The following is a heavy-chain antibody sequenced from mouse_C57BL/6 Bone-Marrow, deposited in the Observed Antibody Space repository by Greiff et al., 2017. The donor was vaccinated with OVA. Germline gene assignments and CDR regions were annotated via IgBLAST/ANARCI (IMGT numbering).Heavy chain of an antibody. Sequence: EVKLVESGGGLVQPGGSLSLSCAASGFTFTDYYMSWVRQPPGKALEWLGFIRNKANGYTTEYSASVKGRFTISRDNSQSILYLQMNALRAEDSATYYCARTGLLYSNYGYAMDYWGQGTSVTVSS. D-gene: IGHD2-5*01. CDR2: IRNKANGYTT. CDR1: GFTFTDYY. CDR3: ARTGLLYSNYGYAMDY. V-gene: IGHV7-3*01. J-gene: IGHJ4*01.